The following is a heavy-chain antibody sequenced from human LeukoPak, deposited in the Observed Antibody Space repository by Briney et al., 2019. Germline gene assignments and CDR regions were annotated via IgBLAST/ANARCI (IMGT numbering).Heavy chain of an antibody. V-gene: IGHV4-39*01. J-gene: IGHJ6*02. D-gene: IGHD2-2*01. CDR3: ARHPLGYCSSTSCRGYYYHGMDV. CDR1: GGSLSSSSYY. CDR2: YYYSGCT. Sequence: SWAVSLTCTVSGGSLSSSSYYWGWIRQPPGKGLEWIGNYYYSGCTIYNPSLKSRVTISVDMSKNQFSLKLSSVTAADTAVYYCARHPLGYCSSTSCRGYYYHGMDVWGQGTTVTVS.